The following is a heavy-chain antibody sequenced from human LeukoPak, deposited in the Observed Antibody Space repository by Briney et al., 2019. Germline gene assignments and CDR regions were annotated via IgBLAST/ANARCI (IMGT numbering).Heavy chain of an antibody. CDR3: ARDSYGRMAGRFDY. D-gene: IGHD5-24*01. J-gene: IGHJ4*02. CDR2: ISYDGSNK. CDR1: GFTFSSYA. V-gene: IGHV3-30-3*01. Sequence: GGSLRLSCAASGFTFSSYAMHWVRQAPGKGLEWVAVISYDGSNKYYADSVKGRFTISRDNSKNTLYLQMNSLRAEDTAVYYCARDSYGRMAGRFDYWGQGTLVTVSS.